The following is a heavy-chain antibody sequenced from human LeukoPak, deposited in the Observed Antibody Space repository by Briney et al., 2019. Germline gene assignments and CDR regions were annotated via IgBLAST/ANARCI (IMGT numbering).Heavy chain of an antibody. CDR3: ARSNSRSSSPSFDY. V-gene: IGHV1-18*01. J-gene: IGHJ4*02. CDR2: INPNNGNT. CDR1: GYPFTNYG. Sequence: ASVKVSCKTSGYPFTNYGIIWVREAPGQGLEWMGWINPNNGNTNCAQKPQGRVTMTTDISTSTAFMELSSLRSDDTAVHYCARSNSRSSSPSFDYWGQGTLVTVSS. D-gene: IGHD6-6*01.